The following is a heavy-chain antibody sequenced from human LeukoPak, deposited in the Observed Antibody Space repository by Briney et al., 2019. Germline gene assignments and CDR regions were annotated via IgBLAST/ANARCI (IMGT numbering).Heavy chain of an antibody. CDR3: ARAKTILWFGESLNYFDY. Sequence: SETLSLTCAVYGGSFSGYYWSWIRQPPGKGLEWIGEINHSGSTNYNPSLKSRVTISVDTSKNQFSLKLSSVTAADTAVYYCARAKTILWFGESLNYFDYWGQGTLVTVSS. CDR1: GGSFSGYY. V-gene: IGHV4-34*01. CDR2: INHSGST. J-gene: IGHJ4*02. D-gene: IGHD3-10*01.